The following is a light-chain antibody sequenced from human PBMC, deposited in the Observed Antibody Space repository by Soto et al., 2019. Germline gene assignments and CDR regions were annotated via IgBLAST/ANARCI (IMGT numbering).Light chain of an antibody. Sequence: DIQMTQSPSSLSASVGDRVTITCRASQTIRSYLNWYQQKPGRAPNLLIYAASSLQSGVPSRFSGFGSGTDFTLTISSLQREDFATYYCQQSYSTPHTFGQGTKLEIK. J-gene: IGKJ2*01. CDR3: QQSYSTPHT. CDR1: QTIRSY. CDR2: AAS. V-gene: IGKV1-39*01.